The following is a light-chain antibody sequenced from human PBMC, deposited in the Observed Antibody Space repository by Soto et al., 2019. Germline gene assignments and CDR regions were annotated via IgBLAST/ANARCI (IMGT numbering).Light chain of an antibody. CDR1: QSVSSK. J-gene: IGKJ5*01. CDR3: QQYNNWPRIT. CDR2: GAS. V-gene: IGKV3-15*01. Sequence: EIVMTQSPATLSLSAGERATLSCRASQSVSSKLAWYQKKPGQAPRLLIYGASTRATGIPARFSGSGSGTELTLTISSLQSEDFAVYYCQQYNNWPRITFGQGTRLEIK.